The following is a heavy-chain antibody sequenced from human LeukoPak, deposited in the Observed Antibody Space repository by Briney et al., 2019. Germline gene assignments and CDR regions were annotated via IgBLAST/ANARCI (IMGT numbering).Heavy chain of an antibody. CDR1: GFTFADYG. CDR2: MSPNGGSF. Sequence: PGGSLRLSCAASGFTFADYGMSWVRQVPGKGLEWVSGMSPNGGSFGYADSVKGRFTISRDNAKNSLYLQMNSLRAEDTAVYYCARYSGGSYGNWFDPWGQGTLVTVSS. V-gene: IGHV3-20*04. CDR3: ARYSGGSYGNWFDP. D-gene: IGHD2-15*01. J-gene: IGHJ5*02.